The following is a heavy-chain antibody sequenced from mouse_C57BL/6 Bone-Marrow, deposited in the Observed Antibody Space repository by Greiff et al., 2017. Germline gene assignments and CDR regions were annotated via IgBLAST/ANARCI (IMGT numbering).Heavy chain of an antibody. D-gene: IGHD1-1*01. J-gene: IGHJ4*01. CDR1: GFTFSSYA. V-gene: IGHV5-9-1*02. CDR3: VTTVVDYAMDY. Sequence: LQQSGEGLVKPGGSLKLSCAASGFTFSSYAMSWVRQTPEKRLEWVAYISSGGDYIYYADTVKGRFTISRDNARNTLYLQMSSLKSEDTAMYYSVTTVVDYAMDYWGQGTSVTVSS. CDR2: ISSGGDYI.